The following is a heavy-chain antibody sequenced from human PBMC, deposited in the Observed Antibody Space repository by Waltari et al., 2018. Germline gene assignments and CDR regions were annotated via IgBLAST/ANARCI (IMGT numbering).Heavy chain of an antibody. D-gene: IGHD2-15*01. J-gene: IGHJ3*02. CDR3: ARDTLYCSGGSCSYDAFDI. Sequence: QVQLVQSGAEVKKPGSSVKVSCKASGGTFSSYAISWVRQAPGQGLEWMGGNIPIFGTANNAQKFQGRVTMTTDESTSTAYMELGSLRSEDTAVYYCARDTLYCSGGSCSYDAFDIWGQGTMVTVSS. CDR2: NIPIFGTA. V-gene: IGHV1-69*05. CDR1: GGTFSSYA.